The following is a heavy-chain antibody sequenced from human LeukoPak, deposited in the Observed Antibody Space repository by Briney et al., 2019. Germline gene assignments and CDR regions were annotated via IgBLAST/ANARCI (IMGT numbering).Heavy chain of an antibody. V-gene: IGHV4-59*01. Sequence: KPSETLSLTCTVSGGSISSYYWSWIRQPPGKGLEWIGYIYYSGSTNYNPSLKSRVTISVDTSKNQFSLKLSSVTAADTAVYYCARVGGSRELLWDYYYYYGMDVWGQGTTVTVSS. CDR1: GGSISSYY. D-gene: IGHD1-26*01. CDR3: ARVGGSRELLWDYYYYYGMDV. J-gene: IGHJ6*02. CDR2: IYYSGST.